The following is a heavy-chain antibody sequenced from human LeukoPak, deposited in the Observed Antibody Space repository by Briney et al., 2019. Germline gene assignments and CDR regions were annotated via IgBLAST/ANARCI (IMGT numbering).Heavy chain of an antibody. CDR1: GYTFTSYG. V-gene: IGHV1-18*01. J-gene: IGHJ4*02. CDR2: ISAYNGNT. D-gene: IGHD1-26*01. CDR3: ARVTYSGSYWASGYYFDY. Sequence: GASVKVSCTASGYTFTSYGISWVRQAPGQGLEWMGWISAYNGNTNYAQKLQGRVTMTTDTSTSTAYMELRSLRSDDTAVYYCARVTYSGSYWASGYYFDYWGQGTLVTVSS.